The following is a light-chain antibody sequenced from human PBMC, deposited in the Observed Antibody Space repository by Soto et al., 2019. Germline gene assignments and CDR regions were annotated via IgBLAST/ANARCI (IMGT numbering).Light chain of an antibody. CDR3: LQNYSSPFS. Sequence: DIQMTQSPSSLSASVGDRVTITCRASQSVISYLNWYQQKQGRAPKLLIFAASSWQSGVPSRFSGSGSGTDFTLTISSLQPEDFATYFCLQNYSSPFSFGPGTKVDIK. J-gene: IGKJ3*01. V-gene: IGKV1-39*01. CDR1: QSVISY. CDR2: AAS.